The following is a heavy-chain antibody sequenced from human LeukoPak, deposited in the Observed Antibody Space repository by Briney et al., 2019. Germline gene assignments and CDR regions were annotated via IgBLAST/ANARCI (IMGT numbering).Heavy chain of an antibody. D-gene: IGHD3-10*01. CDR1: GYTFTGYY. CDR3: ARDPLGYYFDY. CDR2: INPNSGGT. V-gene: IGHV1-2*02. Sequence: ASVKVSCKASGYTFTGYYMHWVRQAPGQGLEWMGWINPNSGGTNYAQKFQGRVTITADKSTSTAYMELSSLRSEDTAVYYCARDPLGYYFDYWGQGTLVTVSS. J-gene: IGHJ4*02.